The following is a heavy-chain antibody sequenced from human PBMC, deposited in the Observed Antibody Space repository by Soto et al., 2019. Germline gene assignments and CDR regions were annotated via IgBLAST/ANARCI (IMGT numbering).Heavy chain of an antibody. CDR3: ARLGDYYQAFDY. D-gene: IGHD3-22*01. CDR2: IYYTGTT. J-gene: IGHJ4*02. Sequence: SETLSLTFAVSGGPMSSYYWSWFRQPPGKGLEWIGYIYYTGTTNYFPSLKSRATISVDTSRNQFSLNLTFVTAADTAVYYCARLGDYYQAFDYWGQGALVTV. V-gene: IGHV4-59*08. CDR1: GGPMSSYY.